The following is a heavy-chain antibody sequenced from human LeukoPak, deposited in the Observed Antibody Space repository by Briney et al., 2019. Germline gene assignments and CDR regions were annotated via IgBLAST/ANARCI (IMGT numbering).Heavy chain of an antibody. CDR2: IRYDGSNK. CDR1: GFTFSSYG. CDR3: SRGYDTSASGYTDV. D-gene: IGHD3-22*01. J-gene: IGHJ6*03. V-gene: IGHV3-30*02. Sequence: GGSLRLSCAASGFTFSSYGMHWVRQAPGKGLEWVAFIRYDGSNKYYADSVKGRFTISRDNGKKSLYLEMNSLRAEDTALYYCSRGYDTSASGYTDVWGKGTTVTVSS.